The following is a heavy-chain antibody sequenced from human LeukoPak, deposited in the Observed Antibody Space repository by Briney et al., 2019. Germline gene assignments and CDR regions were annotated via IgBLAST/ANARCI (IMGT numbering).Heavy chain of an antibody. J-gene: IGHJ3*02. CDR2: ISYDGSNK. D-gene: IGHD3-22*01. CDR3: AKDLEDYYDSSGLGAFDI. Sequence: GGSLRLSCAASGFTFSSYAMHWVRQAPGKGLEWVAVISYDGSNKYYADSVKGRFTISRDNSKNTLYLQMNSLRAEDTAVYYCAKDLEDYYDSSGLGAFDIWGQGTMVTVSS. V-gene: IGHV3-30-3*01. CDR1: GFTFSSYA.